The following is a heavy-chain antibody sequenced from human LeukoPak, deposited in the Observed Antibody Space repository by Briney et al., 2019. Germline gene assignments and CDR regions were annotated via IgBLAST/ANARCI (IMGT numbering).Heavy chain of an antibody. J-gene: IGHJ4*02. CDR1: GFIFSSYA. CDR3: AREYCSGGSCYSDY. CDR2: ISSSSSYI. D-gene: IGHD2-15*01. Sequence: PGGSLRLSCAASGFIFSSYAMSWVRQAPGKGLGWVSSISSSSSYIYYADSVKGRFTISRDNAKNSLYLQMNSLRAEDTAVYYCAREYCSGGSCYSDYWGQGTLVTVSS. V-gene: IGHV3-21*01.